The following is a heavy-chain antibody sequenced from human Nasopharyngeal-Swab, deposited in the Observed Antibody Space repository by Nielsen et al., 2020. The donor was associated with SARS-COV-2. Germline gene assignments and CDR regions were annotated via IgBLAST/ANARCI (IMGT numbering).Heavy chain of an antibody. Sequence: GESLKISCAASGFTFSNYSMNWVRQAPGKGLEWISYISGSSGIIYYADSVKGRFTISRDNAKNSLFLQMNSLRDEDTAVYYCAKDPYYDFWSGYYTGGFDPWGQGTLVTVSS. CDR2: ISGSSGII. J-gene: IGHJ5*02. D-gene: IGHD3-3*01. CDR1: GFTFSNYS. V-gene: IGHV3-48*02. CDR3: AKDPYYDFWSGYYTGGFDP.